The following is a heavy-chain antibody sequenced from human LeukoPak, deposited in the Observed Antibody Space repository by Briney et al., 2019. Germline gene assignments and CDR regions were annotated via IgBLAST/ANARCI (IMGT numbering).Heavy chain of an antibody. D-gene: IGHD4-17*01. V-gene: IGHV1-24*01. J-gene: IGHJ4*02. Sequence: GASVKVPCKVSGYTLTELSMHWVRQAPGEGLEWMGGFDPEDGETIYAQKFQGRVTMTEDTSTDTAYMELSSLRSEDTAVYYCATLNYGDYPWWGQGTLVTVSS. CDR3: ATLNYGDYPW. CDR1: GYTLTELS. CDR2: FDPEDGET.